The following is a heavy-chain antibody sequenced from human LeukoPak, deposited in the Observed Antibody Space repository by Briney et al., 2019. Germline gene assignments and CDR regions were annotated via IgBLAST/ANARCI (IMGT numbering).Heavy chain of an antibody. Sequence: ASVKVSCKASGDTFSSYAISWVRQAPGQGLEWLGGIIPIFGTANYAQKFQGSFTITADKSTSTAYLELSSLRSEDTAVYFCARAVNGLTMVRGVRDYYYYMDVWGKGTTATVSS. V-gene: IGHV1-69*06. CDR3: ARAVNGLTMVRGVRDYYYYMDV. CDR1: GDTFSSYA. CDR2: IIPIFGTA. D-gene: IGHD3-10*01. J-gene: IGHJ6*03.